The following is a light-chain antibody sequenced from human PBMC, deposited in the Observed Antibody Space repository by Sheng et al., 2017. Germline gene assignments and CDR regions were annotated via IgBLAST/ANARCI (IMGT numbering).Light chain of an antibody. Sequence: DIQLTQSPSSVSASVGDRVTITCRASQDVSAWLAWYQQKAGKAPKLLISVASRLQSGVPSKFSGSGSGTYFTLTISSLQPEDFATYYCQQGYSFPFTFGPGTKVDIK. CDR3: QQGYSFPFT. V-gene: IGKV1-12*01. J-gene: IGKJ3*01. CDR2: VAS. CDR1: QDVSAW.